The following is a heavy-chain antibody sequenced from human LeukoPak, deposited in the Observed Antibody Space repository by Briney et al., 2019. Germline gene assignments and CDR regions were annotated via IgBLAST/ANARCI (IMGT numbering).Heavy chain of an antibody. V-gene: IGHV1-69*05. J-gene: IGHJ4*02. Sequence: SGKVSCKASGGTFSSYAISWVRQAPGQGLEWMGGIIPIFGTANYAQKFQGRVTITTDESTSTAYMELSSLRSEDTAVYYCASFGPIGYWGQGTLVTVSS. CDR1: GGTFSSYA. CDR3: ASFGPIGY. CDR2: IIPIFGTA. D-gene: IGHD3/OR15-3a*01.